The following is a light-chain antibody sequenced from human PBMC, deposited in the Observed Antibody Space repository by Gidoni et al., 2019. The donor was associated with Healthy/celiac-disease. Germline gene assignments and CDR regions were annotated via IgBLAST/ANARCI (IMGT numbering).Light chain of an antibody. CDR1: SGDSNYK. J-gene: IGLJ3*02. V-gene: IGLV9-49*01. CDR3: GADHGSGSNFVWV. CDR2: VGTGGIVG. Sequence: QPVLTQPPSASASLGASVTLTCTLSSGDSNYKVDWYQQRPGQGPRFVMRVGTGGIVGSKGDGIPDRFSVLGSGLNRYLTIKNIQEEDESDYHGGADHGSGSNFVWVFGGGTKLTGL.